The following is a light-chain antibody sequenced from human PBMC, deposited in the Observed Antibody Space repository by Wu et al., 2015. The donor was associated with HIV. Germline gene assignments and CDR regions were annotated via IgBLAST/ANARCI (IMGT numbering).Light chain of an antibody. J-gene: IGKJ2*01. CDR3: QQYGSSPAT. CDR2: GAS. V-gene: IGKV3-20*01. CDR1: QRVSSSY. Sequence: EIVLTQSPGTLSLSPGERATLSCRASQRVSSSYLAWYQHKPGQAPRLLIYGASSRATGIPDRFSGSGSGTDFTLTISRLESEDFAVYYCQQYGSSPATFGQGTKVEI.